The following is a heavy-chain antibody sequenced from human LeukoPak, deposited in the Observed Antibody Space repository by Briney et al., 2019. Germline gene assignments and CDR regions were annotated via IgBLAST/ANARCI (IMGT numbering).Heavy chain of an antibody. V-gene: IGHV4-34*01. D-gene: IGHD5-24*01. Sequence: SETLSLTCAVYGGSFSGYYWSWIRQPPGKGLEWIGEINLSGSTNYNPSLKSRVTVSIDTSKNRFSLKLSSVTAADTAVYYCARGEMATIVSFDYWGQGTLVTVSS. CDR2: INLSGST. J-gene: IGHJ4*02. CDR1: GGSFSGYY. CDR3: ARGEMATIVSFDY.